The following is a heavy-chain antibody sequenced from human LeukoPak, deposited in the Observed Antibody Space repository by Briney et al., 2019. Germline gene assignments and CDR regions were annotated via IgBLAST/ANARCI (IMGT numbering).Heavy chain of an antibody. V-gene: IGHV3-23*01. D-gene: IGHD6-19*01. CDR2: ISGSGGST. J-gene: IGHJ4*02. Sequence: GGSLRLSCAASGFTFSSYAMSWVRQAPGKGLEWVSAISGSGGSTYYADSVKGRFVISRDNSKNTLYLQMNSLRAEDTAVYYCAKDRLQDSSGWYTDYFDYWGQGTLVTVSS. CDR3: AKDRLQDSSGWYTDYFDY. CDR1: GFTFSSYA.